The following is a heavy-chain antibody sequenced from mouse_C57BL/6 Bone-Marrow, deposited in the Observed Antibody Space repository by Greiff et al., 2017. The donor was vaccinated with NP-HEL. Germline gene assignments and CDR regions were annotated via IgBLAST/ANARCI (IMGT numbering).Heavy chain of an antibody. CDR3: ARDPSSDY. V-gene: IGHV5-17*01. CDR1: GFTFSDYG. Sequence: EVQGVESGGGLVKPGGSLKLSCAASGFTFSDYGMHWVRQAPEKGLEWVAYISSGSSTISYAATVKGRFTISRDNDKNTLFLKMAGLGAEDTAMYYCARDPSSDYWGQGTTLTVSS. J-gene: IGHJ2*01. CDR2: ISSGSSTI.